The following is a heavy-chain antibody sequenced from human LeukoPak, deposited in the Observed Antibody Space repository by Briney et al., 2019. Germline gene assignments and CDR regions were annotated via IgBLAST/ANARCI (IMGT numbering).Heavy chain of an antibody. V-gene: IGHV4-38-2*02. CDR1: GYSISSGYY. D-gene: IGHD3-10*01. J-gene: IGHJ6*03. CDR2: IYHSGST. Sequence: SETLSLTCTVSGYSISSGYYWGWIRQPPGKGLEWIGNIYHSGSTYYNPSLKSRVTISVDTSKNQFSLKLSSVTAADTAVYYCAREDITMVRGVKSRYMDVWGKGTTVTVSS. CDR3: AREDITMVRGVKSRYMDV.